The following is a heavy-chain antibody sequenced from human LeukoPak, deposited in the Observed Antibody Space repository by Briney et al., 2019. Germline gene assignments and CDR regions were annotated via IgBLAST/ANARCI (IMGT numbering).Heavy chain of an antibody. CDR2: IKSKTDGGTT. CDR1: GFTFSNAW. Sequence: GGSLRLSCAASGFTFSNAWMSWVRQAPGKGLEWVGRIKSKTDGGTTDYAAPAKGRFTISRDDSKNTLYLQMNSLKTEDTAVYYCTTASITMVRGVMDLDYWGQGTLVTVSS. V-gene: IGHV3-15*01. CDR3: TTASITMVRGVMDLDY. D-gene: IGHD3-10*01. J-gene: IGHJ4*02.